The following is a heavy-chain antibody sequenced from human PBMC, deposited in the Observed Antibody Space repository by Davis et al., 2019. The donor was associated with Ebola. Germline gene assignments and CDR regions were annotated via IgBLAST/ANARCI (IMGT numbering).Heavy chain of an antibody. Sequence: GESLKISCAASGFTFKSYWMHWVRQAPGKGLEWVSRISGNGDKTYYTDSVKGRFTISRDNSKSTLYLQLISLRAEDTALYYCVKDEGDFYTDYPDYWGQGTLVTVSS. CDR2: ISGNGDKT. V-gene: IGHV3-23*01. CDR3: VKDEGDFYTDYPDY. J-gene: IGHJ4*02. CDR1: GFTFKSYW. D-gene: IGHD2-21*02.